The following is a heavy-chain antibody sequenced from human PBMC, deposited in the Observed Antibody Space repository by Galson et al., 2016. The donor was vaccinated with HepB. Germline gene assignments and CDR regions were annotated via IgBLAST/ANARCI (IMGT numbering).Heavy chain of an antibody. CDR1: GYTLTSYY. Sequence: SVKVSCKASGYTLTSYYMHWVRQAPGQGLEWMGIINPSGGSTSYAQKFQGRVTVTRDTSTSTVYMELSSLRSEDTAVYYCARGTGTGGYFDYWGQGTLVTGSS. V-gene: IGHV1-46*01. J-gene: IGHJ4*02. CDR2: INPSGGST. CDR3: ARGTGTGGYFDY. D-gene: IGHD3/OR15-3a*01.